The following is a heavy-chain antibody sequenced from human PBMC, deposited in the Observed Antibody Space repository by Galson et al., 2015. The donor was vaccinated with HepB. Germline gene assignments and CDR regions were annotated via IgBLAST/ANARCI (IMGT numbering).Heavy chain of an antibody. CDR1: GFTFTSYA. CDR2: ISDDGRNK. V-gene: IGHV3-30*04. D-gene: IGHD4/OR15-4a*01. Sequence: SLRLSCAASGFTFTSYALHWVRQAPGKGLEWVAAISDDGRNKYYADSVKGRFTISRDKPKTTLYMDMDSLRLEDTAVYYCVRDGAKPSYYYGMDVWGQGTTVTVSS. CDR3: VRDGAKPSYYYGMDV. J-gene: IGHJ6*02.